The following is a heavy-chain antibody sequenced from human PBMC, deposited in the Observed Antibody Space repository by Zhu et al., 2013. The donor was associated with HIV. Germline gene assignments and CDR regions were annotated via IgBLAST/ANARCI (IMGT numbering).Heavy chain of an antibody. J-gene: IGHJ5*02. Sequence: QLKLVQSGPEVKRPGSSVKVSCETSGVYFNSLPISWLRQAPGQGLDWMGGIIPNFDTTNYPQKFQGLVTITADTSTNTVYMELNSLRSEDTAVYYCAAVWNYDWFDPWGQGTLIIVSS. V-gene: IGHV1-69*06. D-gene: IGHD3-16*01. CDR2: IIPNFDTT. CDR3: AAVWNYDWFDP. CDR1: GVYFNSLP.